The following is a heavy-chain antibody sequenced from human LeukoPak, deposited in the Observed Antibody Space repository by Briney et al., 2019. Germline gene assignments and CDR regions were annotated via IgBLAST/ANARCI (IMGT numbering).Heavy chain of an antibody. J-gene: IGHJ4*02. CDR2: ISSSGVT. CDR1: GFTFSNYA. CDR3: ARDPRFFSCFDS. Sequence: GGSLRLSCGASGFTFSNYAMSWVRQAPGKGLEWVSGISSSGVTYYSDSVKGRFTISRDNSKNTLYLQMNSLRAEDTAVYYCARDPRFFSCFDSWGQGTLVTVSS. V-gene: IGHV3-23*01. D-gene: IGHD3-3*01.